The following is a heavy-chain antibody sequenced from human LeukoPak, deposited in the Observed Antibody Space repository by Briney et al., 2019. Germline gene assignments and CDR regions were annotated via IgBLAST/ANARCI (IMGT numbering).Heavy chain of an antibody. J-gene: IGHJ4*02. CDR2: ISGSGGST. CDR1: GFTFSSYA. D-gene: IGHD3-9*01. Sequence: AGGSLRLSCAASGFTFSSYAMSWVRQAPRKGLEWVSAISGSGGSTYYADSVKGRFTISRDNSKNTLYLQMNSLRAEDTAVYYCAKDPLPIIDYWGQGTLVTVSS. CDR3: AKDPLPIIDY. V-gene: IGHV3-23*01.